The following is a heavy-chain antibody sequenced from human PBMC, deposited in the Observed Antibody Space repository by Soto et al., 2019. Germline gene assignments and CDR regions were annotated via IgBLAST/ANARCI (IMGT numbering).Heavy chain of an antibody. J-gene: IGHJ4*02. CDR3: AKDLREKSSGWTFDY. V-gene: IGHV3-23*01. Sequence: EVQLLESGGGLVQPGGSLRLSCAAAGFTFSSYAMSWVRQAPGKGLEWVSSFSGGGGNTYYTDSVKGRFTISRDNSKNTLNLQMSSLRAEDTAVYYCAKDLREKSSGWTFDYWGQGTLVTVSS. CDR1: GFTFSSYA. CDR2: FSGGGGNT. D-gene: IGHD6-19*01.